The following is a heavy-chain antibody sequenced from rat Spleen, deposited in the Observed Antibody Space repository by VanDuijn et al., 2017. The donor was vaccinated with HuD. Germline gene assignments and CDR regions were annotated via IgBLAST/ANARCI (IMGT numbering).Heavy chain of an antibody. CDR3: ARHRNYGGIPFDF. V-gene: IGHV5-31*01. CDR2: ISTGGGNT. Sequence: EVQLVEYGGGLVQPGGSLKLSCVASGFTFNNYWMTWIRQAPGKGLEWVASISTGGGNTYYRDSVKGRFTISRDNAKSTLYLQMDSLRSEDTATYYCARHRNYGGIPFDFWGQGVMVTVSS. D-gene: IGHD1-11*01. CDR1: GFTFNNYW. J-gene: IGHJ2*01.